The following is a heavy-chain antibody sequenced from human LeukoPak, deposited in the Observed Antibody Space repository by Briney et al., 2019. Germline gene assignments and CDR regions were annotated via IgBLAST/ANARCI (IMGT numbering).Heavy chain of an antibody. CDR1: GGSISSYY. J-gene: IGHJ4*02. V-gene: IGHV4-4*07. CDR2: IYTSGST. CDR3: ASRVQLNYYGSGSYGAFDY. Sequence: PSETLSLTCTVSGGSISSYYWSWIRQPAGKRLEWIERIYTSGSTNYNPSLKSRVTISVDTSKNQFSLKLSSVTAADTAVYYCASRVQLNYYGSGSYGAFDYWGQGTLVTVSS. D-gene: IGHD3-10*01.